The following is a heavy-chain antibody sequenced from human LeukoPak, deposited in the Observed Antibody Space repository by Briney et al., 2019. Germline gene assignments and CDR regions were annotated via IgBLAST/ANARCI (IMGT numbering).Heavy chain of an antibody. D-gene: IGHD6-19*01. V-gene: IGHV4-4*09. CDR2: NYTSGST. J-gene: IGHJ4*02. Sequence: PSETLSLTCTVSGGSISSYYWSWIRQPPGKGLEWIGYNYTSGSTNYNPSLKSRVTISVDTSKNQFSLKLSSVTAADTAVYYCAGGYSSGWYGYWGQGTLVTVSS. CDR3: AGGYSSGWYGY. CDR1: GGSISSYY.